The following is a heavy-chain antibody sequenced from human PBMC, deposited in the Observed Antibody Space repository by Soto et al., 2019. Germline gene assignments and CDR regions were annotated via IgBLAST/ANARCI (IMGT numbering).Heavy chain of an antibody. V-gene: IGHV3-7*03. D-gene: IGHD4-4*01. CDR3: AITTSTVYYWFDP. J-gene: IGHJ5*02. CDR2: IKEDGTEQ. CDR1: GFSFRGYW. Sequence: GGSLRLSCAASGFSFRGYWMSWVRQAPGKGPEWVANIKEDGTEQHYVDSVKGRFTISRDNSENSLFLQMNNLRAEDSAIYYCAITTSTVYYWFDPWGPGTQVTVSS.